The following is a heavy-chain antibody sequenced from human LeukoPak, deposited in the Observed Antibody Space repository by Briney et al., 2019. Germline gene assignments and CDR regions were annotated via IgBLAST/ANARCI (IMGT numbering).Heavy chain of an antibody. D-gene: IGHD3-22*01. CDR3: AKAGYYYDSSGWGAFDI. V-gene: IGHV3-23*01. CDR2: ISGSGGST. J-gene: IGHJ3*02. Sequence: GGSLRLSCAASGFTFSSYAMSWVRQAPGKGLGWVSAISGSGGSTYYADSVKGRFTISRDNSKNTLYLQMNSLRAEDTAVYYCAKAGYYYDSSGWGAFDIWGQGTMVTVSS. CDR1: GFTFSSYA.